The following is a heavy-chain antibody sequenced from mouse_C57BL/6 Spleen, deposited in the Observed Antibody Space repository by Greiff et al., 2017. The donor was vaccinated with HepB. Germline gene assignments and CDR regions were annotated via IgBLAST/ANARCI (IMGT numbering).Heavy chain of an antibody. V-gene: IGHV1-52*01. D-gene: IGHD2-3*01. CDR2: IDPSDSET. CDR1: GYTFTSYW. Sequence: QVQLKQPGAELVRPGSSVKLSCKASGYTFTSYWMHWVKQRPIQGLEWIGNIDPSDSETHYNQKFKDKATLTVDKSSSTAYMQLSSLTSEDSAVYYCARDYDGYYLYWGQGTLVTVSA. J-gene: IGHJ3*01. CDR3: ARDYDGYYLY.